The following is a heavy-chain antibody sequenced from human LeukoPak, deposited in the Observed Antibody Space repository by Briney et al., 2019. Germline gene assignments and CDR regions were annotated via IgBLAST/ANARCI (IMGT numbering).Heavy chain of an antibody. J-gene: IGHJ6*03. CDR2: ISGSGGST. CDR3: ARGETSVYYYYYMDV. CDR1: GFTFSSYA. Sequence: GGSLRLSCAASGFTFSSYAMSWVRQAPGKGLEWVSAISGSGGSTYYADSVKGRFTISRDNSKNTLYVQMNSLRVEDTAVYYCARGETSVYYYYYMDVWGKGTTVTVSS. V-gene: IGHV3-23*01. D-gene: IGHD1-26*01.